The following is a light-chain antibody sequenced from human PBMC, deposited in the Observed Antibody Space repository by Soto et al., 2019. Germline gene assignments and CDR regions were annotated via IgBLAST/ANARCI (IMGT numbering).Light chain of an antibody. CDR2: TAS. Sequence: DIQMTQSPSSLSASVGDRATITCRASQSISSYLNWYQQKPGKAPKPLIYTASSLQSGVPSRFSGSGSGTDFTLTISSLHPEDFATYFCQQSYSTPITFGQGTRLEIK. CDR3: QQSYSTPIT. V-gene: IGKV1-39*01. CDR1: QSISSY. J-gene: IGKJ5*01.